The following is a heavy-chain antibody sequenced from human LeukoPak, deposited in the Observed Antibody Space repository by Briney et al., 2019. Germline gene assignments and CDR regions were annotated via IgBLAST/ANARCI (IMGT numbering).Heavy chain of an antibody. CDR3: ARTREQWQVLDY. V-gene: IGHV3-30*03. D-gene: IGHD6-19*01. CDR2: ISHEGSYR. J-gene: IGHJ4*02. CDR1: GFSFGSYG. Sequence: TGGSLRLSCAASGFSFGSYGIHWVRQAPGKGLEWVAVISHEGSYRNHADSVKGRFIISRDNSRNMAFLQMGSLSAEDTAVYYCARTREQWQVLDYWGQGTLVTVSS.